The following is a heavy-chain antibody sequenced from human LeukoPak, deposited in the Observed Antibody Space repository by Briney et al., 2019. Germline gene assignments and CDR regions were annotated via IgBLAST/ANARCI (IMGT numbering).Heavy chain of an antibody. CDR1: GASISSGSYY. V-gene: IGHV4-61*01. J-gene: IGHJ3*02. CDR2: IYFSGST. D-gene: IGHD5-24*01. Sequence: SETLSLTCTVSGASISSGSYYWSWIRQPPGMGLEWIVYIYFSGSTNYNPSLKSRATLSVNTSKNQFSLKLSSVTAADTAVYLCARVLSSVEMTPIRAFDIWGQGTVVTVSS. CDR3: ARVLSSVEMTPIRAFDI.